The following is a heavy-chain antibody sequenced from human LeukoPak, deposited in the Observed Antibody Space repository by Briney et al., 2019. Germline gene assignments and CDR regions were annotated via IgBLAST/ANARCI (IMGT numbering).Heavy chain of an antibody. CDR2: IRSKANSYAT. Sequence: GGSLRLSCAASGFTLSGSAMHWVRQASGKGLEWVGRIRSKANSYATAYAASVKGRFTISRDDSKNTAYLQMNSLKTEDTAVYYCRVAVDIVATSDAFDIWGQGTMVTVSS. V-gene: IGHV3-73*01. D-gene: IGHD5-12*01. CDR3: RVAVDIVATSDAFDI. J-gene: IGHJ3*02. CDR1: GFTLSGSA.